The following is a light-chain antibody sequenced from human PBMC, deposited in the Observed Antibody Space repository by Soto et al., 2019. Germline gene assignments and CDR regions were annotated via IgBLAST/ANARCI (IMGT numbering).Light chain of an antibody. V-gene: IGLV7-43*01. J-gene: IGLJ2*01. CDR3: LLYYGAAWV. CDR1: TGAVTSGYY. Sequence: QAVVTQEPSLTVSPGGTVTLTCASSTGAVTSGYYPNWFQQKPGQAPRALIYNTSNKHSWTPARFSGSLLGGKAALTLSGVQPEDEAEYYCLLYYGAAWVFGGGTKVTVL. CDR2: NTS.